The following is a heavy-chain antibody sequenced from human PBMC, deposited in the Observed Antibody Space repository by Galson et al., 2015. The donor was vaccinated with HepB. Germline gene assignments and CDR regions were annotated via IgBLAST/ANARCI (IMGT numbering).Heavy chain of an antibody. D-gene: IGHD4-17*01. CDR3: AKLPNYGEPLDY. Sequence: SLRLSCAASGFSFSSYAMRWVRQAPGKGLEWVSGITRSGDNTYYTDSVEGRFTISRDNSKNTLYLQMNNLRGDDTALYYCAKLPNYGEPLDYWGQGTLVTVSS. J-gene: IGHJ4*02. CDR1: GFSFSSYA. CDR2: ITRSGDNT. V-gene: IGHV3-23*01.